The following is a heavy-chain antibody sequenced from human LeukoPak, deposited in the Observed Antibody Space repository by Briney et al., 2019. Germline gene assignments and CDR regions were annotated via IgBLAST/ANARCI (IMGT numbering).Heavy chain of an antibody. CDR1: GGSVSSGSYY. D-gene: IGHD6-13*01. Sequence: PSETLSPTCTVSGGSVSSGSYYWSWIRQPPGKGLEWIGYIYYSGSTNYNPSLKSRVTISVDTSKNQFSLKLSSVTAADTAVYYCAREMEDSSSWYFDWGQGTLVTVSS. CDR2: IYYSGST. V-gene: IGHV4-61*01. J-gene: IGHJ4*02. CDR3: AREMEDSSSWYFD.